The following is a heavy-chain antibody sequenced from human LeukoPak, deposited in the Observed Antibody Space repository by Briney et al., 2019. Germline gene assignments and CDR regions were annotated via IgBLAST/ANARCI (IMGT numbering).Heavy chain of an antibody. Sequence: TLKPSCEASRVTLTSYGISWVRRAPGQRVEWVGWISASNGNTTYAPKLQGTVTSTTDTSTSTAYMQLRSLRSYDTAVYYCARDAGTIFGVVIIPYYYYMDVWGKGTTVTVSS. CDR1: RVTLTSYG. D-gene: IGHD3-3*01. CDR2: ISASNGNT. V-gene: IGHV1-18*01. J-gene: IGHJ6*03. CDR3: ARDAGTIFGVVIIPYYYYMDV.